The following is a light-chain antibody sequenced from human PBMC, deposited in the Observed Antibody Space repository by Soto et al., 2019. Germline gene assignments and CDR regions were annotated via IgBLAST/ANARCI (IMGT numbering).Light chain of an antibody. CDR3: QQYYSSPLT. CDR1: QSRLYSSDNKIY. V-gene: IGKV4-1*01. Sequence: DIVMTQSPDSLAVSLGERATINCKSSQSRLYSSDNKIYLAWYQQKPGQPPRLPISWAATRESGVPDRFSGSGSETEFTLTISSLKAEDVAVYYCQQYYSSPLTFGGGTKVEIK. CDR2: WAA. J-gene: IGKJ4*01.